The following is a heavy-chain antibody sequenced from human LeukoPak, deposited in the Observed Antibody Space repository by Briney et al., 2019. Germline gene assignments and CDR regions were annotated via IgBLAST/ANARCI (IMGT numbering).Heavy chain of an antibody. D-gene: IGHD5-12*01. CDR1: DVSISNYY. CDR3: ATIPYGGYSY. CDR2: AYYSGST. Sequence: AETLSLTCSVFDVSISNYYWSWIRQPPGKGLEWIGYAYYSGSTTYNPSLESRVTISVDTSKNQFSLKLTAVTAADTAVYYCATIPYGGYSYWGQGTLVTISS. J-gene: IGHJ4*02. V-gene: IGHV4-59*08.